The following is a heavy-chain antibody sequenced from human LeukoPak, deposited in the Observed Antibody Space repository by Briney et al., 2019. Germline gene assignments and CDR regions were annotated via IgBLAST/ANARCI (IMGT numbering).Heavy chain of an antibody. CDR3: ARLAAAGTKYFQH. V-gene: IGHV4-34*01. CDR2: INHSGST. CDR1: GGSFSGYY. D-gene: IGHD6-13*01. J-gene: IGHJ1*01. Sequence: SETLSLTCAVYGGSFSGYYWSWIRQPPGKGLEWIGEINHSGSTNYNPSLKSRVTISVDTSKNQFSLKLSSVTAADTAVYYCARLAAAGTKYFQHWGQGTLVTVSS.